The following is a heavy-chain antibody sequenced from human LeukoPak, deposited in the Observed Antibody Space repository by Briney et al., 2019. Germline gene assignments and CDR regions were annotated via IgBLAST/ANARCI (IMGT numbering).Heavy chain of an antibody. D-gene: IGHD1-1*01. CDR1: GFTFSSYW. J-gene: IGHJ5*01. CDR2: IKQDGSEK. Sequence: PGGSLRLSCAASGFTFSSYWMSWVRQAPGKGLEWVANIKQDGSEKYYVDSVKGRFTISRDNAKNSLHLQMNSLRAEDTAVYYCARSHERDSPWFDSWGQGTLVTVSS. CDR3: ARSHERDSPWFDS. V-gene: IGHV3-7*01.